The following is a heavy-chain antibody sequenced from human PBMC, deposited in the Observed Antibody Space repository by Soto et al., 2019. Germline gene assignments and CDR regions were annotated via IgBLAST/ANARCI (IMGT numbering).Heavy chain of an antibody. J-gene: IGHJ4*02. CDR1: GFTFSTYW. CDR3: SESLHY. CDR2: INQDGSKE. V-gene: IGHV3-7*01. Sequence: GGSLRLSCAASGFTFSTYWMDWVRQTPGKGLEWVANINQDGSKENYVDSVKGRFTISRDNAKNSLNLQMSSLTVEDSALYFCSESLHYWGQGTLVTVSS.